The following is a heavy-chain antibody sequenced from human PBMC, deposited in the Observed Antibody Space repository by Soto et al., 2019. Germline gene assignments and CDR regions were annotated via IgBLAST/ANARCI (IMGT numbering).Heavy chain of an antibody. J-gene: IGHJ4*02. CDR3: ARGFLEWLSRYYYFDY. CDR2: TRDSGGTT. Sequence: GGSLRLSCAASGFTFSSYAMSWVRQAPGKGLEWVSATRDSGGTTYYADSVKGRFTISRDNSKSTLYLQMNSLRAEDTAVYYCARGFLEWLSRYYYFDYWGQGTLVTVSS. V-gene: IGHV3-23*01. CDR1: GFTFSSYA. D-gene: IGHD3-3*01.